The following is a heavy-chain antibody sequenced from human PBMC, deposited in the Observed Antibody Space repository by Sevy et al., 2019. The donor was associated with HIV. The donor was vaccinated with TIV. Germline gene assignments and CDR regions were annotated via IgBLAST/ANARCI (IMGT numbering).Heavy chain of an antibody. CDR1: GFTFSNYA. Sequence: QPGGSLRLSCAASGFTFSNYAMHWVRQTPGKGLEWLAVISYDVINKYYADSVKGRFTISRDNSKNTLYLQMNSLTTEDTAVYYCAILPPTRAFDIWGQRTLVTVSS. CDR3: AILPPTRAFDI. J-gene: IGHJ3*02. D-gene: IGHD1-1*01. V-gene: IGHV3-30*04. CDR2: ISYDVINK.